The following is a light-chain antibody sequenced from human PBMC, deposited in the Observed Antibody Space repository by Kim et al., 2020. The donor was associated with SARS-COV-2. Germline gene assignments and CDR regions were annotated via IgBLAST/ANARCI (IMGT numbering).Light chain of an antibody. CDR1: SSDVGNYNY. J-gene: IGLJ2*01. CDR3: SSYTIRSSVV. CDR2: DVS. V-gene: IGLV2-14*03. Sequence: QSALTQPASVSGSPGQSITISCTGTSSDVGNYNYVSWYQQHPGKAPKLMIYDVSNRPSGVSTRFSASKSGNTASLTISGLQAEDEAHYYCSSYTIRSSVVFGGGTKVTVL.